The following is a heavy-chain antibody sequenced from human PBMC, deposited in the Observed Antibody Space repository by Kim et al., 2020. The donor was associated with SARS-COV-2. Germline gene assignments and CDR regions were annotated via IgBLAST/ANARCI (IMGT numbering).Heavy chain of an antibody. J-gene: IGHJ4*02. CDR1: GFTFGTYA. CDR3: VRDPGIIPHHYFDF. V-gene: IGHV3-23*01. Sequence: GGSLRLSCAASGFTFGTYAMSWVRQAPGKGLECVSAISGPGGSTYYADSVKGRFTISRDNSKNTLYLQMNSLTAEDTAVYYCVRDPGIIPHHYFDFWGQGILVTVSS. CDR2: ISGPGGST. D-gene: IGHD2-21*01.